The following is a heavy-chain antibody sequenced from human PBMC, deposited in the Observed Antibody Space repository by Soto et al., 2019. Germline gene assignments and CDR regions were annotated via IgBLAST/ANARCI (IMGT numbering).Heavy chain of an antibody. Sequence: GGSLRLSCAASGFTFSSYWMHWVRQAPGKGLVWVSRINSDGSSTSYADSVKGRFTISRDNAKNTLYLQMNSLRAEDTAVYYCARGGYCSGGSCYLMQAFDIWGQGTMVTVSS. CDR1: GFTFSSYW. CDR3: ARGGYCSGGSCYLMQAFDI. J-gene: IGHJ3*02. CDR2: INSDGSST. V-gene: IGHV3-74*01. D-gene: IGHD2-15*01.